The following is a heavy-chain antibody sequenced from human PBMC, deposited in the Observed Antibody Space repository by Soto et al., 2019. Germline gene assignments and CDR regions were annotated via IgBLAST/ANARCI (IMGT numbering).Heavy chain of an antibody. CDR2: IWYDGSKK. CDR3: ARDPASSMDV. D-gene: IGHD6-25*01. V-gene: IGHV3-33*01. Sequence: QVQLVESGGGVVQPGRSLRLSCAASGFTFSSHGMHWVRQAPGKGLEWVAAIWYDGSKKCYAGSVKGRLTVSRDDSKNTLYLEMNSLRAEDTAVYYCARDPASSMDVWGQGTTVTVSS. J-gene: IGHJ6*01. CDR1: GFTFSSHG.